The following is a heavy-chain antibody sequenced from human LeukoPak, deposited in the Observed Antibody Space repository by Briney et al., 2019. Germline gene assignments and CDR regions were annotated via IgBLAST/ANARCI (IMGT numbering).Heavy chain of an antibody. CDR1: GYTFTSYY. CDR2: MYPNGGNT. Sequence: GASLRVSCKASGYTFTSYYISWVRPATGQGLEWMGWMYPNGGNTGYAQTMCGRVTMTRNTSISTPYMELSSLRSEETALYYSARVSPYSGYDSNFAYSGQGTLVTVSS. J-gene: IGHJ4*02. CDR3: ARVSPYSGYDSNFAY. V-gene: IGHV1-8*02. D-gene: IGHD5-12*01.